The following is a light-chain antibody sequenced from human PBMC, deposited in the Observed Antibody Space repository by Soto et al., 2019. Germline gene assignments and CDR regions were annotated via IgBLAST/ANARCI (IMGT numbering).Light chain of an antibody. J-gene: IGLJ2*01. CDR2: DVS. CDR1: NSDVGSYNY. Sequence: QSALTQPRSVSGSPGQSVTISCTGTNSDVGSYNYVSWYQQYPGKAPKLIIYDVSKRPSGVPDRFSGSKSGNTASLTISGLQAEDEAHYYCCSYAGSYTVVFGGGTKLTVL. CDR3: CSYAGSYTVV. V-gene: IGLV2-11*01.